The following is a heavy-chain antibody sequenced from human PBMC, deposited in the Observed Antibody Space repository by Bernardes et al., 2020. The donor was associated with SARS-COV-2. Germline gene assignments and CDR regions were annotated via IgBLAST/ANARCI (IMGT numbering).Heavy chain of an antibody. J-gene: IGHJ5*02. D-gene: IGHD6-25*01. CDR3: ATGRLRFDP. V-gene: IGHV4-59*01. CDR2: SDYSGST. CDR1: GDSIRTYY. Sequence: SETLSLTCTVSGDSIRTYYWSWIRQPPGKGLEWIGFSDYSGSTNYNPSLKSRATVSVDTSKNQFSLEMSSVTAADTAVYYCATGRLRFDPWGHGTLVTVS.